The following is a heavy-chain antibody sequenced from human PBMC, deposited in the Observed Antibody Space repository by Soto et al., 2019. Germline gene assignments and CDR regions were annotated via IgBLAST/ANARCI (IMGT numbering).Heavy chain of an antibody. J-gene: IGHJ6*02. D-gene: IGHD2-2*01. CDR2: ISGSGGST. V-gene: IGHV3-23*01. CDR3: ETGLSRVVVSSMDV. Sequence: GGSLRLSCAASGFTFSSYAMSWVRQAPGKGLEWVSAISGSGGSTYYADSVKGRFTISRDNSKNTLYLQMNSLRAEDTAVYYCETGLSRVVVSSMDVWGQGTTVTVSS. CDR1: GFTFSSYA.